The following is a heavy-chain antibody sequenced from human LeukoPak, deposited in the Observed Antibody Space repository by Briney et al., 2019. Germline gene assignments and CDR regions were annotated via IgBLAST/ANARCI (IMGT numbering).Heavy chain of an antibody. Sequence: GGSLRLSCAASGFTFSSYAMSWVRQAPGKGLEWVSVIYSGGSTYYADSVKGRFTISRDNSKNTLYLQMNSLRAEDTAVYYCARGAAAAAYFDYWGQGTLVTASS. D-gene: IGHD6-13*01. CDR3: ARGAAAAAYFDY. CDR1: GFTFSSYA. J-gene: IGHJ4*02. V-gene: IGHV3-53*01. CDR2: IYSGGST.